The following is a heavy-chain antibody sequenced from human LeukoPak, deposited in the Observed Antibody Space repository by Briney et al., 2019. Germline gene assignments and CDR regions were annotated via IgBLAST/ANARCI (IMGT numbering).Heavy chain of an antibody. J-gene: IGHJ4*02. V-gene: IGHV3-20*04. CDR1: GFTFDDYG. Sequence: PGGSLRLSCAASGFTFDDYGVSWVRQAPGKGLEWVSGINWNGGSTGYADSVKGRFTISRDNAKNSLYLQMNSLRAEDTALYYCAREGYYYDSSGYYLGYYFDYWGQGTLVTVSS. CDR3: AREGYYYDSSGYYLGYYFDY. CDR2: INWNGGST. D-gene: IGHD3-22*01.